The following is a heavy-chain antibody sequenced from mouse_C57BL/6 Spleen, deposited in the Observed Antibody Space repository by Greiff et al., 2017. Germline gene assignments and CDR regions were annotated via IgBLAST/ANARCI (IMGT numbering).Heavy chain of an antibody. J-gene: IGHJ4*01. CDR1: GYTFTSYW. CDR2: IDPSDSYT. V-gene: IGHV1-50*01. Sequence: VQLQQPGAELVKPGASVKVSCKASGYTFTSYWMQWVKQRPGQGLEWIGEIDPSDSYTNYNQKFKGKATLTVDTSSSTAYMQLSSLTSEDSAVYYCANYLGYWGQGTSVTVSS. D-gene: IGHD1-1*01. CDR3: ANYLGY.